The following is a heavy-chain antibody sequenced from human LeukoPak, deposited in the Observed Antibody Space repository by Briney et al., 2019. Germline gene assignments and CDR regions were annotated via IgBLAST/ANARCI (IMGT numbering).Heavy chain of an antibody. CDR1: GGSVSTHY. D-gene: IGHD2-21*01. CDR2: INHSGNN. V-gene: IGHV4-59*02. J-gene: IGHJ6*02. Sequence: PSETLSLTCTVSGGSVSTHYWSWIRQPPGEGLEWPRYINHSGNNNFKPSLKSRVTMSVDTPKNHLSLKVSSWTPATPAGNNCARDAGDGYYYRGMDGWGQGTTVTVSS. CDR3: ARDAGDGYYYRGMDG.